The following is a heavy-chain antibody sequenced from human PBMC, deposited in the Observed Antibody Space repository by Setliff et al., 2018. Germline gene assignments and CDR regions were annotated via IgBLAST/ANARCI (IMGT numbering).Heavy chain of an antibody. CDR3: AREGPESDSSGYMDV. CDR2: MHQSGRI. V-gene: IGHV4-34*01. CDR1: DGAFSTYY. D-gene: IGHD3-22*01. Sequence: SETLSLTCDVHDGAFSTYYWTWIRQPPGKGLEWIGDMHQSGRINFNPSLKSRVTMSADPSKNQFSLKVTSVTAADTAVYYCAREGPESDSSGYMDVWGQGTTVTVSS. J-gene: IGHJ6*03.